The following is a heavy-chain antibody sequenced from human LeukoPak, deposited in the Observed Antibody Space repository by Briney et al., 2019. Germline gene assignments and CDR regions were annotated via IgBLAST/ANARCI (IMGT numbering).Heavy chain of an antibody. Sequence: DSVKGRFTISRDNAKNSLYLQMNSLRAEDTAVYYCATYCYDSSRAFDIWGQGTMVTVSS. CDR3: ATYCYDSSRAFDI. D-gene: IGHD3-22*01. V-gene: IGHV3-7*01. J-gene: IGHJ3*02.